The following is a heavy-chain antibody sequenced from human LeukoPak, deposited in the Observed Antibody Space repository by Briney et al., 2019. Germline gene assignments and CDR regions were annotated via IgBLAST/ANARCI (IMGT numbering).Heavy chain of an antibody. CDR3: VTDIRSGWRNY. CDR1: GYTLTESS. CDR2: FDPEDGEP. Sequence: ASVKVSCKVSGYTLTESSMHWVRQAPGNGLEWMGGFDPEDGEPTYAQKIQGRVTMTEDTSVHTAYMELRCLRSEDTAVYYCVTDIRSGWRNYWGQGTLITVSS. D-gene: IGHD6-19*01. J-gene: IGHJ4*02. V-gene: IGHV1-24*01.